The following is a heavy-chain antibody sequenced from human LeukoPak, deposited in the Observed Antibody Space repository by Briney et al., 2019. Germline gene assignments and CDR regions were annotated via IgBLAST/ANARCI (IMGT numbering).Heavy chain of an antibody. CDR3: ARDTYDSSGQYYYYGMDV. J-gene: IGHJ6*02. V-gene: IGHV3-33*01. CDR1: GFTFSSYG. Sequence: PGGSLRLSCAASGFTFSSYGMHWVRQAPGKGLERVAVIWYDGSNKYYADSVKGRFTISRDNSKNTLYLQMNSLRAEDTAVYYCARDTYDSSGQYYYYGMDVWGQGTTVTVSS. D-gene: IGHD3-22*01. CDR2: IWYDGSNK.